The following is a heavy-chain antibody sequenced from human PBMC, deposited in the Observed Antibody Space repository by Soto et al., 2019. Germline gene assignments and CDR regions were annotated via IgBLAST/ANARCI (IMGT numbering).Heavy chain of an antibody. CDR2: ISGSGGST. D-gene: IGHD3-3*01. V-gene: IGHV3-23*01. CDR3: AKDSPRVTIFGVVIKWPNDY. CDR1: GFTFSSYA. J-gene: IGHJ4*02. Sequence: GGSLRLSCAASGFTFSSYAMSWVRQAPGKGLEWVSAISGSGGSTYYADSVKGRFTISRDNSKNTLYLQMNSLRAEDTAVYYCAKDSPRVTIFGVVIKWPNDYWGQGTLVTVSS.